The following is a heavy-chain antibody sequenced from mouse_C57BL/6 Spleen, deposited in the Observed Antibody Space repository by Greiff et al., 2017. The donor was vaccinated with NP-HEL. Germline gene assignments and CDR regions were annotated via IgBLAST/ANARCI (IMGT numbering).Heavy chain of an antibody. CDR1: GYTFTSYW. Sequence: QVQLQQSGAELVKPGASVKMSCKASGYTFTSYWITWVKQRPGQGLEWIGDIYPGSGSTNYNEKFKSKATLTVDTSSSTAYMQLSSLTSEDSAVYYCARQLRHYYAMDYWGQGTSVTVSS. J-gene: IGHJ4*01. CDR3: ARQLRHYYAMDY. CDR2: IYPGSGST. V-gene: IGHV1-55*01. D-gene: IGHD3-2*02.